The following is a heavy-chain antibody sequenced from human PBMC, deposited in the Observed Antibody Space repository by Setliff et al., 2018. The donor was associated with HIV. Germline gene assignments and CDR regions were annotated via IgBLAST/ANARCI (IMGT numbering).Heavy chain of an antibody. CDR3: ARDPRPLTIFAVVATNFYYYMDV. Sequence: ASVKVSCKTSGYTFGDYAMNWVRQAPGQGLEWMGWINTNTGNPTYAQDFTGRFVFSTDTSVSTAYLQISSLGAEDTAVYYCARDPRPLTIFAVVATNFYYYMDVWGTGTTVTVSS. CDR2: INTNTGNP. V-gene: IGHV7-4-1*02. CDR1: GYTFGDYA. J-gene: IGHJ6*03. D-gene: IGHD3-3*01.